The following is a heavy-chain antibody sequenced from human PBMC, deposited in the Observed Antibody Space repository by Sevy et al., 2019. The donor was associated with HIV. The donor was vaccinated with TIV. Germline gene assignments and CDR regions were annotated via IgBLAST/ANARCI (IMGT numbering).Heavy chain of an antibody. CDR3: ATTKDYYDSSGYPFDY. D-gene: IGHD3-22*01. CDR2: FDPEDGDPEDGKT. Sequence: ASVKVSCKVSGYTLNEFSMHWVRQAPGKGLEWMTTFDPEDGDPEDGKTIYAQKFLGRVTVTKDTSTDIAYMELSSLRSEDTAVYYCATTKDYYDSSGYPFDYWGQGTLVTVSS. CDR1: GYTLNEFS. V-gene: IGHV1-24*01. J-gene: IGHJ4*02.